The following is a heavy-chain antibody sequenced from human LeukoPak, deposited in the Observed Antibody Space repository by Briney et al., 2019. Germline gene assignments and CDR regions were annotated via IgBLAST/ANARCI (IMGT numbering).Heavy chain of an antibody. J-gene: IGHJ5*02. CDR3: ARLDSSGYYSQIDP. D-gene: IGHD3-22*01. V-gene: IGHV4-59*01. Sequence: SSETLSLTCTVSGGSISSYYWSWIRQPPGKGLEWIGYIYYSGSTNYNPSLKSRVTISVDTSKNQFSLKLSSVTAADTAVYYCARLDSSGYYSQIDPWGQGTLVTVSS. CDR2: IYYSGST. CDR1: GGSISSYY.